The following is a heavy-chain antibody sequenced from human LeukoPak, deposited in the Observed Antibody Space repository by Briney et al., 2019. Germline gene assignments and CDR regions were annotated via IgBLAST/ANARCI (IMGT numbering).Heavy chain of an antibody. CDR2: ISYDGSNK. Sequence: GRSLGLSCAASGFTFSSYAMHWVRQAPGKGLEWVAVISYDGSNKYYADSVKGRFTISRDNSKNTLYLQMNSLRAEDTAVYYCARHSSSFWDYWGQGTLVTVSS. J-gene: IGHJ4*02. CDR1: GFTFSSYA. D-gene: IGHD6-6*01. V-gene: IGHV3-30-3*01. CDR3: ARHSSSFWDY.